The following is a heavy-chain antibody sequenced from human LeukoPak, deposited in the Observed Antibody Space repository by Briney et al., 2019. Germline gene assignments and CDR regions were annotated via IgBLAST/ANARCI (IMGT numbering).Heavy chain of an antibody. V-gene: IGHV3-23*01. CDR1: GFTFSSYA. CDR3: AKDLDVGGSSGYPDRDY. D-gene: IGHD3-22*01. CDR2: ISGSGGST. Sequence: GGSLRLSCAASGFTFSSYAMSWVRQAPGKGLEWVSAISGSGGSTYYADSVKGRFTISRDNSKNTLYLQMNSLRAEDTAVYYCAKDLDVGGSSGYPDRDYWGQGTLVTVSS. J-gene: IGHJ4*02.